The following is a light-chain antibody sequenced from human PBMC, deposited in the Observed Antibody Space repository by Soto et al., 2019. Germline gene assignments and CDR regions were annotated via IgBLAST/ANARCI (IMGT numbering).Light chain of an antibody. Sequence: QPVRSQPASVSGSPLHSLTIFCPDTSSDVGGYNYVSWYQHHPGKAPKLMIYDVSNRPSGVSNRFSGSKSGNTASLTISGLQPEDEADSSCSSYTTSNNPQIVFRTGT. CDR1: SSDVGGYNY. V-gene: IGLV2-14*03. CDR3: SSYTTSNNPQIV. CDR2: DVS. J-gene: IGLJ1*01.